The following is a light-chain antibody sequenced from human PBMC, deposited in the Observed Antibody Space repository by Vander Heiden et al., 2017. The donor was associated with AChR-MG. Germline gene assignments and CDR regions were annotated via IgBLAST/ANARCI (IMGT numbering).Light chain of an antibody. Sequence: DIVLTQSPDSLAASLGERATITCKLSQSVFYSSTNKNLLAWYQKKPGQPPKLLIYEASTRESGVPDRFGGSGSGTDFTLTVSSLQAEDVAVYYCQQYDSLPPTFGQGTQVEI. CDR3: QQYDSLPPT. J-gene: IGKJ1*01. V-gene: IGKV4-1*01. CDR1: QSVFYSSTNKNL. CDR2: EAS.